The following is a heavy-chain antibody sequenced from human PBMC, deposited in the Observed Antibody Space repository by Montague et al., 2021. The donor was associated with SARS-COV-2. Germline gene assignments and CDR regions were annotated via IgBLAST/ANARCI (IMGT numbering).Heavy chain of an antibody. J-gene: IGHJ6*02. D-gene: IGHD2-2*01. CDR1: GGSLSGYH. CDR3: ARVPYRLLFVLRYYGMDV. V-gene: IGHV4-34*01. CDR2: ISHSGST. Sequence: SETLSLTCAVYGGSLSGYHWSWIRQPPGEGLEWIAEISHSGSTSYNPSLKSRVTISVDTSKNQFSLKLSSATAADTAVYYCARVPYRLLFVLRYYGMDVWGQGTTVTVSS.